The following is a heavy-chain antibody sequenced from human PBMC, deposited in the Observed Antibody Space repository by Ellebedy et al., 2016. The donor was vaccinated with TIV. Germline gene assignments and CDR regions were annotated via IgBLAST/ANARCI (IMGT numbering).Heavy chain of an antibody. J-gene: IGHJ4*02. CDR3: ATDRRVGEREFEF. D-gene: IGHD3-16*01. CDR2: IIPILGIV. CDR1: GGTFSSYA. V-gene: IGHV1-69*04. Sequence: ASVKVSCKASGGTFSSYAINWVRQAPGQGLECMGRIIPILGIVNYPQKFQGRVTITADKSTTTAYMELSSLTSDDTAVYYCATDRRVGEREFEFWGQGTLVTVSS.